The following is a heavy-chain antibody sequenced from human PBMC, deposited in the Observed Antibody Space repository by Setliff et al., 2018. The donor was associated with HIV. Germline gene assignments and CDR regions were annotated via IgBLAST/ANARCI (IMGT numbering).Heavy chain of an antibody. CDR2: IWYDGTNK. CDR3: ASDQQWLAQGWGGPHY. Sequence: PGGSLRLSCAASGFSFSSYGMHWVRQAPGKGLEWLALIWYDGTNKQYADSVKGRFAISRDNSKNTLYLQMNSLRAEDTAVYYCASDQQWLAQGWGGPHYWGQGQWSPSPQ. J-gene: IGHJ4*02. V-gene: IGHV3-33*01. D-gene: IGHD6-19*01. CDR1: GFSFSSYG.